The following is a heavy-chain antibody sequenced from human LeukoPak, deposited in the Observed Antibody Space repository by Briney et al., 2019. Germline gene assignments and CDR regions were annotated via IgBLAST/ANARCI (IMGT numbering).Heavy chain of an antibody. J-gene: IGHJ4*02. V-gene: IGHV3-15*01. Sequence: GGSLRLSCAASGFTFSNAWMSWVRQAPGKGLEWVGRIKSKTDGGTTDYAAPVKGRFTISRDDSKSTLYLQMNSLKTEDTAVYYCTTDRMAHCSGGSCYPPGDYWGQGPLVTVSS. CDR2: IKSKTDGGTT. CDR3: TTDRMAHCSGGSCYPPGDY. D-gene: IGHD2-15*01. CDR1: GFTFSNAW.